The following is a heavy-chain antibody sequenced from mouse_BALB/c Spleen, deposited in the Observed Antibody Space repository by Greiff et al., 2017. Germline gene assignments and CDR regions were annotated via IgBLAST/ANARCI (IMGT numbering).Heavy chain of an antibody. V-gene: IGHV1-54*01. CDR3: ARPSSGYTY. Sequence: VKLMESGAELVRPGTSVKVSCKASGYAFTNYLIEWVKQRPGQGLEWIGVINPGSGGTNYNEKFKGKATLTADKSSSTAYMQLSSLTSDDSAVYFCARPSSGYTYWGQGTLVTVSA. J-gene: IGHJ3*01. CDR2: INPGSGGT. D-gene: IGHD3-1*01. CDR1: GYAFTNYL.